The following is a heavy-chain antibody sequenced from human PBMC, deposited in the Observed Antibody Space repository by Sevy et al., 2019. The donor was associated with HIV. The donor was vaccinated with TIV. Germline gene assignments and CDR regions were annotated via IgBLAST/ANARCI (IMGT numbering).Heavy chain of an antibody. D-gene: IGHD6-19*01. CDR1: GFNFSGST. J-gene: IGHJ4*02. CDR2: IRRKVNIYAT. Sequence: GSLRLSCAASGFNFSGSTMYWVRQASGKGLEWVGRIRRKVNIYATACAASVKGRFTISRDDSKNTAYLQMNGLKTEDTAMYYCSSQRSIAVAGDYFDYWGQGTLVTVSS. V-gene: IGHV3-73*01. CDR3: SSQRSIAVAGDYFDY.